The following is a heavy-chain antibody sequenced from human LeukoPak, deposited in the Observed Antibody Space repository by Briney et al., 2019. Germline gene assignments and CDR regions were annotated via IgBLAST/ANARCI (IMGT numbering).Heavy chain of an antibody. Sequence: SETLSLTCTVSGGSISSSSYYWGWIRQPPGKGLEWIGNIYYSGSTYYNPSLKSRVTISVDTSKNQFSLKLSSVTAADTAVYYCARSAPHYSDAFDIWGQGTMATVSS. CDR3: ARSAPHYSDAFDI. CDR2: IYYSGST. V-gene: IGHV4-39*01. CDR1: GGSISSSSYY. J-gene: IGHJ3*02. D-gene: IGHD2-21*01.